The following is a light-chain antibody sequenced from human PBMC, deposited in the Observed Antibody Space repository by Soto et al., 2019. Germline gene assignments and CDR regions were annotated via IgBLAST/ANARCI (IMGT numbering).Light chain of an antibody. CDR3: QLRHGST. CDR2: DAS. Sequence: VLTQYPATLSLSPGERATLSCRASQSVSSYLAWYQQKPGQAPRLLIYDASNRATGIPARFSGSGSGTDFTLTIRSLENEDFAVYYGQLRHGSTFGPGTKVDIK. V-gene: IGKV3-11*01. CDR1: QSVSSY. J-gene: IGKJ3*01.